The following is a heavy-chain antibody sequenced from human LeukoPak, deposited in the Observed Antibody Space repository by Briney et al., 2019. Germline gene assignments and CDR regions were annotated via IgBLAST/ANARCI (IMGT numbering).Heavy chain of an antibody. D-gene: IGHD3-10*01. CDR1: GFTFSSYA. CDR2: ISASGGST. CDR3: AREWLMVRGVRDC. J-gene: IGHJ4*02. V-gene: IGHV3-23*01. Sequence: GGSLRLSCTVSGFTFSSYAMSWVRQTPGKGLEWVSAISASGGSTYYTDSVKGRFTISRDNSKNSLYLQMSSLRAEDTAVYYCAREWLMVRGVRDCWGQGTLVTVSS.